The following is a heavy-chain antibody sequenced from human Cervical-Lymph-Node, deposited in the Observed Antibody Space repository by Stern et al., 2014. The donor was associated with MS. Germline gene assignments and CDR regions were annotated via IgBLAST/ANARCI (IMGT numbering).Heavy chain of an antibody. Sequence: VQLVQSGAEVKKPGASVKFSCKASGYTFNTHYMHWVRQAPGQGLEWMGIVNPTTGGTNYAQKFQGRVTMTRDTSTSTVYMELSSLRSADTAIYYCARELSPSADGRSSFHPYFDYWGQGTLVTVSS. V-gene: IGHV1-46*02. CDR2: VNPTTGGT. J-gene: IGHJ4*02. CDR1: GYTFNTHY. D-gene: IGHD2-2*01. CDR3: ARELSPSADGRSSFHPYFDY.